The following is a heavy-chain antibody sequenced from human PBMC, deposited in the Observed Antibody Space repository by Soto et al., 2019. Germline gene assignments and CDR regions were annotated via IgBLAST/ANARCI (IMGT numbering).Heavy chain of an antibody. CDR2: IIPIFGTA. Sequence: QVQLVQSGAEVKKPGSSVKVSCKASGGTFSSYAITWVRQAPGQGLEWMGGIIPIFGTANYAQKFQARVMITADESTSTAYMELSSLRSDDTYVYYCARDRGPSSGYYPYVFDPWGQGTLVTVSS. CDR1: GGTFSSYA. V-gene: IGHV1-69*12. J-gene: IGHJ5*02. D-gene: IGHD3-22*01. CDR3: ARDRGPSSGYYPYVFDP.